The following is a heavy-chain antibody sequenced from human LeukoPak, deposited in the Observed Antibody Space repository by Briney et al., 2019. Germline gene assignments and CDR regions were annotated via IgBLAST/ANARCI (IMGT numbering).Heavy chain of an antibody. J-gene: IGHJ4*02. V-gene: IGHV3-23*01. CDR3: AKGRRYYDSSGFDS. CDR2: ISSSGGST. CDR1: GFTFSSSA. D-gene: IGHD3-22*01. Sequence: GGSLRLSCAASGFTFSSSAMTWVRQAPGKGLEWVPVISSSGGSTYYADSVKGRFTISRDNSKNTLYLQMNGLRVEDTAVYYCAKGRRYYDSSGFDSWGQGTLVTVSS.